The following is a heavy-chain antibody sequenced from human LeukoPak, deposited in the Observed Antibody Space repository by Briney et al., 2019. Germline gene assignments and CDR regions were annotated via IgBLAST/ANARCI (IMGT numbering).Heavy chain of an antibody. CDR3: ARDRGYCSSTSCYSEGAY. CDR1: AYTFTSYG. J-gene: IGHJ4*02. CDR2: ISAYNGNT. Sequence: GASVKVSCKASAYTFTSYGISWVRQAPGQGLEWMGWISAYNGNTNYVQKLQGRVTMTTDTSTSTAYMELRSLRSDDTAVYYCARDRGYCSSTSCYSEGAYWGQGTLVTVSS. D-gene: IGHD2-2*02. V-gene: IGHV1-18*01.